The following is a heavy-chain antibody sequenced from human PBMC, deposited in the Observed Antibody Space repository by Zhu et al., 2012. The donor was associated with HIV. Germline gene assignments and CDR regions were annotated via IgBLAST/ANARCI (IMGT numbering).Heavy chain of an antibody. Sequence: QVQLQESGPGLVKPSETLSLTCSVSGGSTNSHYWNWIRQPPGKGLEWIGYVFYTGTTNYNPSLKSRVTISLDMSRNQXSLKLTSVTAADTAVYYCARLRDTSGYYYPFDYWGQGSLVTVSS. J-gene: IGHJ4*02. V-gene: IGHV4-59*11. CDR1: GGSTNSHY. D-gene: IGHD3-22*01. CDR2: VFYTGTT. CDR3: ARLRDTSGYYYPFDY.